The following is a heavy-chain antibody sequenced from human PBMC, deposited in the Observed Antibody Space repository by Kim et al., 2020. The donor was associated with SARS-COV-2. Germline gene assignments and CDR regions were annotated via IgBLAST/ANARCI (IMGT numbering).Heavy chain of an antibody. CDR1: GFTFSSYW. CDR2: INSDGSST. J-gene: IGHJ6*02. Sequence: GGSLRLSCAASGFTFSSYWMHWVRQAPGKGLVWVSRINSDGSSTSYADSVKGRFTISRDNAKNTLYLQMNSLRAEDTAVYYCARDYYDFWSGYYYYGMDVWGQGTTVTVSS. V-gene: IGHV3-74*01. D-gene: IGHD3-3*01. CDR3: ARDYYDFWSGYYYYGMDV.